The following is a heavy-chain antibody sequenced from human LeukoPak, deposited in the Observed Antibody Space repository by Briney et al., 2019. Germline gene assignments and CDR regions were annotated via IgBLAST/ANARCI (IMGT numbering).Heavy chain of an antibody. CDR3: ARDPHGYNSYFDY. Sequence: GGSLRLSCAASGFTFTSYSMNWVRQAPGKGLEWVSVIYTDGSTYYADSVKGRFTISRDISRNTVHLQMNSLRAGDTAVYYCARDPHGYNSYFDYWGQGTLVTVSS. CDR1: GFTFTSYS. V-gene: IGHV3-53*01. J-gene: IGHJ4*02. D-gene: IGHD5-24*01. CDR2: IYTDGST.